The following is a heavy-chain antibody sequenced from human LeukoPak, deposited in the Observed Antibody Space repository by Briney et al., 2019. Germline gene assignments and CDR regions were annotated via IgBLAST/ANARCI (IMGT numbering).Heavy chain of an antibody. J-gene: IGHJ4*02. Sequence: GGSLRLSCAASGLTVSISYMRWVRQAPGKGLEWVSVIYARGATYYSDSVKGRFTISRDNSKNTVYLQMNNLRAEDTAVYYCARDRDNSGYNFDYWGRGTLVTVSS. CDR1: GLTVSISY. CDR2: IYARGAT. V-gene: IGHV3-53*01. CDR3: ARDRDNSGYNFDY. D-gene: IGHD3-22*01.